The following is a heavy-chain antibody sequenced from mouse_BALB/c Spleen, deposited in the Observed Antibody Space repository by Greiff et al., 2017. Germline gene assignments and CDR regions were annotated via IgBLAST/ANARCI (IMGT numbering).Heavy chain of an antibody. CDR2: ISYSGST. V-gene: IGHV3-2*02. D-gene: IGHD3-1*01. CDR1: GYSITSDYA. Sequence: VQLKESGPGLVKPSQSLSLTCTVTGYSITSDYAWNWIRQFPGNKLEWMGYISYSGSTSYNPSLKSRISITRDTSKNQFFLQLNSVTTEDTATYYCARGSSGWGDYWGQGTSVTVSS. J-gene: IGHJ4*01. CDR3: ARGSSGWGDY.